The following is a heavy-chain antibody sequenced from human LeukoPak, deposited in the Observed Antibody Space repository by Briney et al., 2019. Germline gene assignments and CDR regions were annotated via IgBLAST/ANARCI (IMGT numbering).Heavy chain of an antibody. CDR3: ARALLAAFGGGNANDAFDI. J-gene: IGHJ3*02. Sequence: SETLSLTCTVSGGSISSYYWSWIRQPAGKGLEWIGRIYTSGSTNYNPSLKSRVTMSVDTSKNQFSLKLSSVTAADTAEYYCARALLAAFGGGNANDAFDIWGQGTMVTVSS. CDR2: IYTSGST. V-gene: IGHV4-4*07. D-gene: IGHD2-21*01. CDR1: GGSISSYY.